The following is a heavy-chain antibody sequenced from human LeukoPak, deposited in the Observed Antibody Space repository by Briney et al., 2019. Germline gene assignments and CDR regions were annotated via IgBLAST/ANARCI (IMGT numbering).Heavy chain of an antibody. V-gene: IGHV1-8*01. CDR3: ARGLLVGATPDNY. J-gene: IGHJ4*02. CDR2: MNPNSGNT. D-gene: IGHD1-26*01. Sequence: ATVTVSCKASGYTFTNYDINWVRQATGQGLEWMGWMNPNSGNTGYAQKFQGRVTITRNTSISTAYMELSSLRSEDTAVYYCARGLLVGATPDNYWGQGTLVTVSS. CDR1: GYTFTNYD.